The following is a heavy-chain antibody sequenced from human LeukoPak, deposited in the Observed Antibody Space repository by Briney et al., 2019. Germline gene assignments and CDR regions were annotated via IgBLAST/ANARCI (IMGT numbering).Heavy chain of an antibody. Sequence: GGSLRLSCAASGFTVSNNYMNWVRQAPGKGLEWVSVIYSGGSTYYADSVKGRFTISRDSSKNTLYLQMNSLRAEDTAVYYCASNARGQQQLVHNYWGQGTLVTVSS. CDR1: GFTVSNNY. CDR3: ASNARGQQQLVHNY. V-gene: IGHV3-53*01. D-gene: IGHD6-13*01. CDR2: IYSGGST. J-gene: IGHJ4*02.